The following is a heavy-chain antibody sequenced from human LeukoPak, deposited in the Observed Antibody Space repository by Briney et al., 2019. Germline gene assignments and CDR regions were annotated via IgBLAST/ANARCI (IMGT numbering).Heavy chain of an antibody. CDR2: ISYNGRT. D-gene: IGHD1-26*01. Sequence: SETLSLTCSVSGGSIGGITYYWGWIRQTPGKGLEWIGIISYNGRTYYNPSLESRVTVSVDTSENQFSLKLTSVSAADTAVYHCARLGMGIVGTIWGVYFDSWGQGNLVTVSS. CDR3: ARLGMGIVGTIWGVYFDS. V-gene: IGHV4-39*01. J-gene: IGHJ4*02. CDR1: GGSIGGITYY.